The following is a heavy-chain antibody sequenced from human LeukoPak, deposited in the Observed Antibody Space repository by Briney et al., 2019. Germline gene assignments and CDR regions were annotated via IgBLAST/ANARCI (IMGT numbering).Heavy chain of an antibody. CDR3: ARMGTLEWFYYYGMDV. CDR2: ISYDGSNK. D-gene: IGHD3-3*01. V-gene: IGHV3-30*03. J-gene: IGHJ6*02. Sequence: GRSLRLSCAASGFTFSSYGMHWVRQAPGKGLEWVAVISYDGSNKYYADSVKGRFTISRDNSKNTLYLQMNSLRAEDTAVYYCARMGTLEWFYYYGMDVWGQGTTVTVSS. CDR1: GFTFSSYG.